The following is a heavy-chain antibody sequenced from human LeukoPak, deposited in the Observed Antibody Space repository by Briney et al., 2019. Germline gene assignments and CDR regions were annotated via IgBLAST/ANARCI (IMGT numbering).Heavy chain of an antibody. D-gene: IGHD6-19*01. J-gene: IGHJ4*02. CDR2: ISGSGGST. V-gene: IGHV3-23*01. Sequence: GWSLRLSCAASGFTFISDAMSWVRQAPGKGLEWVSAISGSGGSTYYADSVKGRFTISRDNSKNTLYLQMNSLRAEDTAVHYCAKDEQWLNFDYWGQGTLVTVSS. CDR3: AKDEQWLNFDY. CDR1: GFTFISDA.